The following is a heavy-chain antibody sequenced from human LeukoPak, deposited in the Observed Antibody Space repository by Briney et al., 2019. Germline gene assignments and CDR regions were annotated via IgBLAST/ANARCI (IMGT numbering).Heavy chain of an antibody. V-gene: IGHV1-2*02. D-gene: IGHD2-15*01. Sequence: ASVKVSCKASGYTFTGYYMHWVRQAPGQGLEWMGWINPNSGGTNYAQKFQGRVTMTRDTSISTAYMELSRLRSDDTAVYYCARELRYCSGGGCYQDYWGQGTLVTVSS. CDR3: ARELRYCSGGGCYQDY. CDR2: INPNSGGT. CDR1: GYTFTGYY. J-gene: IGHJ4*02.